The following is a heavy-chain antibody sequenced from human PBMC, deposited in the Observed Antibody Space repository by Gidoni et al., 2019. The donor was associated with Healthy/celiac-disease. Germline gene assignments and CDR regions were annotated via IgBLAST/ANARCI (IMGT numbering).Heavy chain of an antibody. V-gene: IGHV3-23*01. CDR2: ISGSGGST. J-gene: IGHJ3*02. Sequence: EVQLLESGGGLVQAGGYLRLYCAASGFTFSSYAMSWVRQDPGKGLEWVSAISGSGGSTYYADSVKGRFTISRDNSKNTLYLQMNSLRAEDTAVYYCAKAPNPDYGDAFDIWGQGTMVTVSS. D-gene: IGHD4-17*01. CDR1: GFTFSSYA. CDR3: AKAPNPDYGDAFDI.